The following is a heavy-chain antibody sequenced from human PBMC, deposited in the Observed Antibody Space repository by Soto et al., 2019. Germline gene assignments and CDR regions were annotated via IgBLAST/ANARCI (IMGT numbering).Heavy chain of an antibody. CDR3: ARGYGESDY. CDR2: IIPILGIA. Sequence: SVKASCKSSGCTFSSYTISCVRQAPGQGLEWMGRIIPILGIANYAQKFQGRVTITADKSTSTAYMELSSLRSEDTAVYYCARGYGESDYWGQGTLVTVSS. V-gene: IGHV1-69*02. J-gene: IGHJ4*02. D-gene: IGHD4-17*01. CDR1: GCTFSSYT.